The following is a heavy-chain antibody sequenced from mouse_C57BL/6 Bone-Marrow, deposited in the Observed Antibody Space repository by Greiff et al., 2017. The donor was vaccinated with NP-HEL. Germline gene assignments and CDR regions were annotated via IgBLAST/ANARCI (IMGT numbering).Heavy chain of an antibody. Sequence: QVQLQQSGAELVRPGTSVKVSCKASGYAFTNYLIEWVKQRPGQGLEWIGVINPGSGGTNYNEKFKGKATLTADKSSSTAYMQLSSLTSEDSAVCFCARDDYVDWFAYWGQGTLVTVSA. CDR3: ARDDYVDWFAY. CDR1: GYAFTNYL. D-gene: IGHD2-4*01. J-gene: IGHJ3*01. V-gene: IGHV1-54*01. CDR2: INPGSGGT.